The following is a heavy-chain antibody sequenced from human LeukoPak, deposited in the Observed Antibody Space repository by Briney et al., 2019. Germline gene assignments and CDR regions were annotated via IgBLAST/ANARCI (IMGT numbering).Heavy chain of an antibody. V-gene: IGHV3-7*03. CDR3: ARARDSSWDY. D-gene: IGHD6-13*01. CDR2: LKDDGSEK. Sequence: GGSLRLSCAASGFTFSSYWMSWVRQAPGQGLEWVANLKDDGSEKYYVDSVKGRFTISRDDAKNSLYLQMNSLRAEDTAVYYCARARDSSWDYWGQGTLVTVSS. CDR1: GFTFSSYW. J-gene: IGHJ4*02.